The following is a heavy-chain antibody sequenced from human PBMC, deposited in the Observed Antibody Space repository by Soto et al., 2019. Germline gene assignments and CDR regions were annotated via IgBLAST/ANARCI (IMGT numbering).Heavy chain of an antibody. Sequence: GGSLRLSCAASGFTFSSYAMHWVRQAPGKGLEWVAVISYDGSNKYYADSVKGRFTISRDNSKNTLYLQMNSLRAEDTAVYYCARDRGASSIAALDAFDIWGQGTMVTVS. CDR3: ARDRGASSIAALDAFDI. D-gene: IGHD6-6*01. V-gene: IGHV3-30-3*01. CDR1: GFTFSSYA. CDR2: ISYDGSNK. J-gene: IGHJ3*02.